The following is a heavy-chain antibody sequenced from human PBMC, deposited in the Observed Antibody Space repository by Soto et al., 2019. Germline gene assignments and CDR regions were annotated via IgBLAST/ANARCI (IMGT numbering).Heavy chain of an antibody. J-gene: IGHJ4*02. D-gene: IGHD6-19*01. CDR2: ISYDGSNK. V-gene: IGHV3-30*18. CDR3: AKGLQVSYRSGPFDY. CDR1: GFTFSSYG. Sequence: QVQLVESGGGVVQPGRSLRLSCAASGFTFSSYGMHWVRQAPGKGLEWVAVISYDGSNKYYADSVKGRFTISRDNSKNTLYLQMNSLRAEDTAVYYCAKGLQVSYRSGPFDYWGQGTLVTVSS.